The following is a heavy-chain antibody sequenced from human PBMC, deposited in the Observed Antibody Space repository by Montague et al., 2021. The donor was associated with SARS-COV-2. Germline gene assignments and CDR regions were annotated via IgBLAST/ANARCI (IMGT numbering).Heavy chain of an antibody. CDR2: IYYTETTYYNPAPISGTT. J-gene: IGHJ4*02. D-gene: IGHD6-19*01. CDR1: GGSFSTTRNY. V-gene: IGHV4-39*01. Sequence: SETLSLTCNLSGGSFSTTRNYWNWIRQPPGKGLEWIGTIYYTETTYYNPAPISGTTYYSPSLKSRVTISVDTSRNQVFLNLRSVTATDTAVYYCSKGGGIGVSDSWGQGTLVTVSS. CDR3: SKGGGIGVSDS.